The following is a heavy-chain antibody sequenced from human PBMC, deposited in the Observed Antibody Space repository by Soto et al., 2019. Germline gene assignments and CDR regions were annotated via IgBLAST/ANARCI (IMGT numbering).Heavy chain of an antibody. CDR1: GGSFSTYY. J-gene: IGHJ3*02. V-gene: IGHV4-34*01. CDR3: ARGGSNDWQVAFDI. D-gene: IGHD3-9*01. Sequence: QLQQWGAGLLKPSETLSLTCVVSGGSFSTYYYNWIRQSPGKGLEWIGEINHSGSNNYSPSLKSRVTMSLDTSKTQFSLKLISVTAADTAVYYCARGGSNDWQVAFDIWGQGTMVTVSS. CDR2: INHSGSN.